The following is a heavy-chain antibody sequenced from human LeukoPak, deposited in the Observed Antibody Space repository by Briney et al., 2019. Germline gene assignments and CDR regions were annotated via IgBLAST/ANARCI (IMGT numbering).Heavy chain of an antibody. CDR3: ARGGPGQQLVLVY. CDR2: VNHSGST. Sequence: SETLSLTCAVYGESFSGYYWSWIRQPPGKGLEWIGEVNHSGSTNDNPSLKSRVTISVDTSKNQFSLKLSSVTAADTAVYYCARGGPGQQLVLVYWGQGTLVTVSS. V-gene: IGHV4-34*01. CDR1: GESFSGYY. J-gene: IGHJ4*02. D-gene: IGHD6-13*01.